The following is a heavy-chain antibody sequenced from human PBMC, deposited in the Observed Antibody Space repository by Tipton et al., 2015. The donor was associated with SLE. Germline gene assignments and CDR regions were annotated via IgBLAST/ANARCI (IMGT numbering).Heavy chain of an antibody. D-gene: IGHD6-25*01. V-gene: IGHV3-53*05. Sequence: SLRLSCAASGFTVSSNYMSWVRQAPGKGLEWVSVIYSGGSTYYADSVKGRFTISRDNSKNTLHLQTNSLRAEDTAVYYCARVQPPLIAALGTDYWGQGTLVTVSS. CDR3: ARVQPPLIAALGTDY. CDR1: GFTVSSNY. CDR2: IYSGGST. J-gene: IGHJ4*02.